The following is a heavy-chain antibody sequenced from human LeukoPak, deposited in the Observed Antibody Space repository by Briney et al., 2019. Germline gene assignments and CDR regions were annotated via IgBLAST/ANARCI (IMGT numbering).Heavy chain of an antibody. CDR3: ARAGTVTTFFDY. CDR1: GYTFTSYY. J-gene: IGHJ4*02. V-gene: IGHV1-46*01. Sequence: GASVKVSCKASGYTFTSYYMHWVRQAPGQGLEWMGIINPSGGSTSYAQKFQGRVTITRDTSASTAYMELSSLRSEDTAVYYCARAGTVTTFFDYWGQGTLVTVSS. CDR2: INPSGGST. D-gene: IGHD4-17*01.